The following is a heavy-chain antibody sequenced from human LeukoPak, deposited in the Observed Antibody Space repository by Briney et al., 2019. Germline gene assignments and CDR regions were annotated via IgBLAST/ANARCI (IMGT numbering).Heavy chain of an antibody. D-gene: IGHD1-14*01. V-gene: IGHV3-23*01. CDR2: ISGSGGST. J-gene: IGHJ4*02. Sequence: GGSLRLSCAASGFTFSSYAMSWVRQAPGKGLEWVSAISGSGGSTYYADSVKGRFTISGDNSRNTLYLQMNSLRAEDTAVYYCARDPSTAPGYWGQGTLVTVSS. CDR3: ARDPSTAPGY. CDR1: GFTFSSYA.